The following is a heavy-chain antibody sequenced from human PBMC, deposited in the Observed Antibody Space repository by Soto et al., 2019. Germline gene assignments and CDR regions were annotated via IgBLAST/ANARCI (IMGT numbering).Heavy chain of an antibody. CDR2: FRSGGDDGTT. J-gene: IGHJ4*02. V-gene: IGHV3-23*01. CDR3: TTVSVQRRAPSPRFDY. CDR1: GFTFSRDF. Sequence: LRLSCVDSGFTFSRDFLSWFRQAPLNVMEWWSCFRSGGDDGTTYYEDFVKGRFTISRDNYKNPLYLQMNSLKTEDTAVYYCTTVSVQRRAPSPRFDYWGQGTLVTVSS. D-gene: IGHD6-25*01.